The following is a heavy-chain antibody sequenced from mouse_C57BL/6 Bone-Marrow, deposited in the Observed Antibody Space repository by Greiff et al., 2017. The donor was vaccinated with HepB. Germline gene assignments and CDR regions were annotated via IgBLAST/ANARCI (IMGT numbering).Heavy chain of an antibody. CDR3: AISTTVVSY. D-gene: IGHD1-1*01. V-gene: IGHV1-50*01. J-gene: IGHJ3*01. Sequence: QVQLQQPGAELVKPGASVKLSCKASGYTFTSYWMQWVKQRPGQGLEWIGEIDPSDSYTNYNQKFKGKATLTVDKSSSTAYMQLSSLTSEDSAVSYCAISTTVVSYWGQGTLVTVSA. CDR2: IDPSDSYT. CDR1: GYTFTSYW.